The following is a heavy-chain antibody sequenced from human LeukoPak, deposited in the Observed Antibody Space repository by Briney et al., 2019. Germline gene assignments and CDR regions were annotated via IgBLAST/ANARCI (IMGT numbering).Heavy chain of an antibody. V-gene: IGHV3-21*01. CDR2: INGTSL. CDR3: ASRYGSGSYYLRGDAFDI. Sequence: PGGSLRLSCTASGFTFSFYSMIWVRQAPGKGLQWVSSINGTSLYYADSVKGRFTISRDNAKNSLYLQMNSLRAEDTAVYYCASRYGSGSYYLRGDAFDIWGQGTMVTVSS. CDR1: GFTFSFYS. D-gene: IGHD3-10*01. J-gene: IGHJ3*02.